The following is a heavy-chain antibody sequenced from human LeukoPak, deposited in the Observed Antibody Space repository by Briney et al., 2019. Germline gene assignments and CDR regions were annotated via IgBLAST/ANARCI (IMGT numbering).Heavy chain of an antibody. J-gene: IGHJ3*01. D-gene: IGHD3-22*01. V-gene: IGHV3-30*18. CDR1: GFTFSSYG. Sequence: GGSLRLSCAASGFTFSSYGMHWVRQAPGKGLEWVAVISYDRSNTFYADSVKGRFTISRDNSRTTLYLQLSTLRAEDTAVYYCAKGSYHDSSRHTGSDAFDVWGQGTMVTVSS. CDR3: AKGSYHDSSRHTGSDAFDV. CDR2: ISYDRSNT.